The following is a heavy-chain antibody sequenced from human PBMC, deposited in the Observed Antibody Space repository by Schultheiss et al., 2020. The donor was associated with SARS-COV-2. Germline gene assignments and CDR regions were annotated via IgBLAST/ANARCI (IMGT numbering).Heavy chain of an antibody. D-gene: IGHD3-22*01. J-gene: IGHJ6*02. Sequence: GESLKISCAASGFTFSSYAMHWVRQAPGKGLEWVAVISYNGSNKYYADSVKGRFTISRDNSKNTLYLQMNSLRAEDTAVYYCARVVRCNDSSGYYSEVYYYYYYGMDVWGQGTTVTVSS. CDR1: GFTFSSYA. CDR2: ISYNGSNK. CDR3: ARVVRCNDSSGYYSEVYYYYYYGMDV. V-gene: IGHV3-30*01.